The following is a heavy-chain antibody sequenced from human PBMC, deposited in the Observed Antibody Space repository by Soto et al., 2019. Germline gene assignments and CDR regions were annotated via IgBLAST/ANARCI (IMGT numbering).Heavy chain of an antibody. J-gene: IGHJ5*02. CDR2: INPNSGGT. CDR3: ARVGITGTTTWFDP. Sequence: QVQLVQSGAEVKKPGASVKVSCKASGYTFTGYYMHWGRQAPGQGLEWRGWINPNSGGTNYAQKFQGRVTMTRDTSISTADMELSRLRSDDTAVYYCARVGITGTTTWFDPWGQGTLVTVSS. V-gene: IGHV1-2*02. CDR1: GYTFTGYY. D-gene: IGHD1-7*01.